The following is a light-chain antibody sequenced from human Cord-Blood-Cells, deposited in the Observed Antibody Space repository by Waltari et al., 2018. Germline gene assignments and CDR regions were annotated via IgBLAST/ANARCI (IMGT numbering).Light chain of an antibody. Sequence: QSALTQPRSVSGSPGQSVTISCTGTSSDVGGYHYVSWYQQHPGKAPKLMIYDVSKRPSGVPDRFSGSKSGNTASLTISGLQAEDEADYYCCSYAGSYTLKEFGGGTKLTVL. CDR1: SSDVGGYHY. CDR2: DVS. V-gene: IGLV2-11*01. J-gene: IGLJ2*01. CDR3: CSYAGSYTLKE.